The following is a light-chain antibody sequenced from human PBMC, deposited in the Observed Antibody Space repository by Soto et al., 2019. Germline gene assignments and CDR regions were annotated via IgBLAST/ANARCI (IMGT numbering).Light chain of an antibody. J-gene: IGLJ2*01. CDR2: LNSDGSH. V-gene: IGLV4-69*01. Sequence: QLVLTQSPSASASLGASVKLTCTLSSAHSNYAIAWHQQRPEKGPQYLMKLNSDGSHSKGDGIPDRFSGSSSGAERSLTISSLQSEDEADYYCQTWGTDSGVFSAGTKLTVL. CDR3: QTWGTDSGV. CDR1: SAHSNYA.